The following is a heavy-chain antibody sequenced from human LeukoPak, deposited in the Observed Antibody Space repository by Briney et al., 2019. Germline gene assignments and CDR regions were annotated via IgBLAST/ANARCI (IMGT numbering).Heavy chain of an antibody. CDR1: GFTFSDSA. V-gene: IGHV3-73*01. CDR2: IRSKPNSYAT. CDR3: TRHLIGSTPFDY. D-gene: IGHD2-15*01. Sequence: GGSLKLSCAASGFTFSDSAFRWVRQASGKGLEWVGRIRSKPNSYATAYTASVKGRFTISRDDSKNMAYLQMNSLNTEDTAMYYCTRHLIGSTPFDYRGQGTLVSVSS. J-gene: IGHJ4*02.